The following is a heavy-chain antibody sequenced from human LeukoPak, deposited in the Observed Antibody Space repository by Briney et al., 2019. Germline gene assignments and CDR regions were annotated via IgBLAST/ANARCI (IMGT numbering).Heavy chain of an antibody. V-gene: IGHV3-11*01. Sequence: GGSLRLSCAASGLTFSDYYMSWIRQAPGKGLEWVSYISDSGTSIYYADSVKGRFTISRDNAKNSLYLQMNSLRAEDTAVYYCAKCSGSYYFPTSYYYYMDVWGKGTTVTVSS. CDR3: AKCSGSYYFPTSYYYYMDV. CDR1: GLTFSDYY. D-gene: IGHD1-26*01. CDR2: ISDSGTSI. J-gene: IGHJ6*03.